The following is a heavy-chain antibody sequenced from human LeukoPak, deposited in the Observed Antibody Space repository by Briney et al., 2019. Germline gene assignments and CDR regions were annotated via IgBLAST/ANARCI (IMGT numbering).Heavy chain of an antibody. J-gene: IGHJ4*02. V-gene: IGHV1-18*03. D-gene: IGHD3-22*01. Sequence: ASVKVSCKASGYTFTSYGISWVRQAPGQGLEWSGWISTNNGNTNYAQKLQGRVTMTPETSTSTAYMALRSLRSDDMAVYYCARDQRPGTSGYSPFDYWGQGTLVTVSS. CDR3: ARDQRPGTSGYSPFDY. CDR1: GYTFTSYG. CDR2: ISTNNGNT.